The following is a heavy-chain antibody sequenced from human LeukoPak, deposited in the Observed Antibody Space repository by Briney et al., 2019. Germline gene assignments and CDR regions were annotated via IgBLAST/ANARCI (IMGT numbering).Heavy chain of an antibody. J-gene: IGHJ4*02. CDR2: IRYDGSNK. Sequence: PGGSLRLSCAASGFTFSRYWMRWVRQAPGKGLEWVAFIRYDGSNKYYADSVKGRFTISRDNSKNTLYLQMNSLRAEDTAVYYCAKDSSEGRITMIVVDPPLDYWGQGTLVTVSS. V-gene: IGHV3-30*02. CDR1: GFTFSRYW. D-gene: IGHD3-22*01. CDR3: AKDSSEGRITMIVVDPPLDY.